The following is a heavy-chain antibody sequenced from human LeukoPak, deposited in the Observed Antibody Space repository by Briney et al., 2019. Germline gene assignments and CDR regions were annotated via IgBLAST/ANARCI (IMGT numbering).Heavy chain of an antibody. D-gene: IGHD3-3*01. V-gene: IGHV4-61*02. Sequence: PSETLSLTCTVSGGSISSGGYYWSWIRQPAGKGLEWIGRIYTSGSTNYNPSLKSRVTISVDTSKNQFSLKLSSVTAADTAVYYCARETKGDFWSGYYTEWFDPWGQGTLVTVSS. CDR3: ARETKGDFWSGYYTEWFDP. J-gene: IGHJ5*02. CDR1: GGSISSGGYY. CDR2: IYTSGST.